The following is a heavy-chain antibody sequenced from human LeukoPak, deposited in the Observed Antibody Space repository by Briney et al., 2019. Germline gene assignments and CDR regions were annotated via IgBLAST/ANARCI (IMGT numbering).Heavy chain of an antibody. J-gene: IGHJ5*02. D-gene: IGHD3-16*01. CDR3: ARDHRFGGVHHWFDH. CDR1: GFSFTSYW. V-gene: IGHV3-7*01. Sequence: GGSLRLSCAASGFSFTSYWLSWVRQAPGKGLQWVANINQDGSEIHYADSVKGRFTISRDNAENSVYLQMSSLRAEDTAVYYCARDHRFGGVHHWFDHWGQGTLVTVSS. CDR2: INQDGSEI.